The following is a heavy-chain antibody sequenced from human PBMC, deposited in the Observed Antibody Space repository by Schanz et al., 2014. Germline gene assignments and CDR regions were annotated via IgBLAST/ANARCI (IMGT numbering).Heavy chain of an antibody. V-gene: IGHV1-2*02. CDR3: ARARYTGYDCSGY. Sequence: QLQLVQSGAEVKRPGASAKVTCKASGHIFTNYYIHWVRQAPGQGLEWMGWINPNSGETNYEQKFKGRVTLTSDTSISTAFMELSGLTSDDTATYFCARARYTGYDCSGYWGQGTLLIVSS. CDR1: GHIFTNYY. D-gene: IGHD5-12*01. J-gene: IGHJ4*02. CDR2: INPNSGET.